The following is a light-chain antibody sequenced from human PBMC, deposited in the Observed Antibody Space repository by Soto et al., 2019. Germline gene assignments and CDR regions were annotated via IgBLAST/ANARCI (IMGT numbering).Light chain of an antibody. CDR3: SSYAGSNTFVV. CDR1: SSDIGYYDY. J-gene: IGLJ2*01. V-gene: IGLV2-8*01. Sequence: QSALTQPASVSGSPGQSITISCTGTSSDIGYYDYVSWYQHHSGKAPKLIIYEVNNRPSGVPDRFSGYKSGNTASLIVSGLQAEDEADYYCSSYAGSNTFVVFGGGTQLTVL. CDR2: EVN.